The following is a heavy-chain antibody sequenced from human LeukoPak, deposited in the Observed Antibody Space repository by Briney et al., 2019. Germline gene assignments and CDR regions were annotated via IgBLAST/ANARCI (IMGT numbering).Heavy chain of an antibody. CDR1: GYTFTGYY. CDR3: ALPGYCSSTSCLNWFDP. Sequence: ASVKVSCKASGYTFTGYYMHWVRQAPGQGLEWMGWINPNSGGTNYAQKFQGRVTMTRDTSISTAYMELSRLRSDDTAVYYCALPGYCSSTSCLNWFDPWGQGTLVTVSS. CDR2: INPNSGGT. D-gene: IGHD2-2*01. V-gene: IGHV1-2*02. J-gene: IGHJ5*02.